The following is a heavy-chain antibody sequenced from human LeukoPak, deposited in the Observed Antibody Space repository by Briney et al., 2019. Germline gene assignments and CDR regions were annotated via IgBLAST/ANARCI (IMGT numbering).Heavy chain of an antibody. V-gene: IGHV4-34*01. CDR2: INHSGST. J-gene: IGHJ4*02. Sequence: SGTLSLTCAVYGGSFSGYYWSWIRQPPGKGLEWIGEINHSGSTNYNPSLKSRVTISVDTSKNQFSLKLSSVTAADTAVYYCARGRGRSGSYYNRICYFDYWGQGTLVTVSS. CDR1: GGSFSGYY. CDR3: ARGRGRSGSYYNRICYFDY. D-gene: IGHD3-10*01.